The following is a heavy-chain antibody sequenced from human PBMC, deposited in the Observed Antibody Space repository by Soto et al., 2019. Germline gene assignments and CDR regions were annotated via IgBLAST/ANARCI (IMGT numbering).Heavy chain of an antibody. CDR3: APWFGAFDY. Sequence: QVQLVESGGGVVQPGRSLRLSCAASGFTFSSYGMHWVRQAPGKGLEWVAVIPDAGSNKYYAESVKGRFTISRDNSKSTLYLQMSSLRAEDTAVYYCAPWFGAFDYWGQGTLVTVSS. CDR1: GFTFSSYG. V-gene: IGHV3-30*03. D-gene: IGHD3-10*01. CDR2: IPDAGSNK. J-gene: IGHJ4*02.